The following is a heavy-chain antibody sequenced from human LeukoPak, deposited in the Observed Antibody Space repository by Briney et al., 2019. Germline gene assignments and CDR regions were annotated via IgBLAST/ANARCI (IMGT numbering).Heavy chain of an antibody. D-gene: IGHD5-12*01. J-gene: IGHJ4*02. V-gene: IGHV4-59*01. CDR1: GGSISSYY. Sequence: SETLSLTCTGSGGSISSYYWNWIRQPPGKGLGGIGYIFYRGSTNYNPSLRSRVTISVDTSKTQFSLKLSSVTAADTAVYYCAREGNSGYDVIDYWGQGTLVTVSS. CDR3: AREGNSGYDVIDY. CDR2: IFYRGST.